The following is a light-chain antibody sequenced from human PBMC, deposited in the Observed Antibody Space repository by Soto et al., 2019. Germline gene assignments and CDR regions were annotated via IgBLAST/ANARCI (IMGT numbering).Light chain of an antibody. J-gene: IGKJ1*01. CDR2: DAS. Sequence: IVLTQSPATLSLSPGERATLSCRASQSVSSYLAWYEQKPGQAPRLLINDASNRATGIPARCSGSGSGTDVTQTISIREPEDFAVYDCQQCRNWRLTFGRGTNVEIK. V-gene: IGKV3-11*01. CDR3: QQCRNWRLT. CDR1: QSVSSY.